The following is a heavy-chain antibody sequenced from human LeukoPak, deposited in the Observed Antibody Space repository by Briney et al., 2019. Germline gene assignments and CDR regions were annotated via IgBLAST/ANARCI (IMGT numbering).Heavy chain of an antibody. D-gene: IGHD6-13*01. CDR1: GFSLSKAW. CDR3: TTGYGSSWYA. V-gene: IGHV3-15*01. CDR2: IKTKADGGTT. Sequence: GGSLRLSCAASGFSLSKAWMSWVRQAPGKGLEWVGRIKTKADGGTTEYVAPVKGRFTISRDDSKNMVYLQMNSLKTEDTAVYYCTTGYGSSWYAWGQGTLVIVSS. J-gene: IGHJ5*02.